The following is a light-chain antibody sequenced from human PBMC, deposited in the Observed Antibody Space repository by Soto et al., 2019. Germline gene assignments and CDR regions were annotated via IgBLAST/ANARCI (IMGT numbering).Light chain of an antibody. Sequence: QAVVTQPPSASGTPGQRVTISCSGSSSNIGSNYVYWYQQLPGTAPKLLIYRNNQRPSGVPDRFSGSKSGTSASLAISGLRSEDEADYYCCSYAGSYTLVFGGGTQLTVL. CDR2: RNN. CDR1: SSNIGSNY. J-gene: IGLJ2*01. CDR3: CSYAGSYTLV. V-gene: IGLV1-47*01.